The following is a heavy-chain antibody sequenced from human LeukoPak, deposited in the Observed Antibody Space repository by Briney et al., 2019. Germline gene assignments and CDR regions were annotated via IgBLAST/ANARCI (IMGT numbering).Heavy chain of an antibody. J-gene: IGHJ6*02. V-gene: IGHV3-30*18. CDR3: AKDKTISMGGYYYGMDV. Sequence: GGSLRLSCAASGFTFSSYGMHWVRQAPGKGLEWVAVISYDGSNKYYADSVKGRFTISRDNSKNTLYLQMNSLRAEDTAVYYCAKDKTISMGGYYYGMDVWGQGTTVTVSS. CDR1: GFTFSSYG. CDR2: ISYDGSNK. D-gene: IGHD3-10*01.